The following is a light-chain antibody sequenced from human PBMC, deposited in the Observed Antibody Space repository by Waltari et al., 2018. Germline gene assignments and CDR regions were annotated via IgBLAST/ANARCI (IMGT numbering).Light chain of an antibody. V-gene: IGKV3-15*01. CDR3: QQFNDWPRT. CDR2: EAS. CDR1: QSISIN. Sequence: EVVMTQSPATLSVSQGERATLSCRASQSISINMVWYQQRPGHAPRLLIYEASMRATDIPARFSGSGSGTEFTLTISSVQSEDAAVYYCQQFNDWPRTFGQGTKVEIK. J-gene: IGKJ1*01.